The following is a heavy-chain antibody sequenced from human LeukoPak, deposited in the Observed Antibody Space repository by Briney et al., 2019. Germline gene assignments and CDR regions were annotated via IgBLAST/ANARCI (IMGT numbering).Heavy chain of an antibody. V-gene: IGHV1-69*13. J-gene: IGHJ5*02. CDR3: ARDYSGYKINWFDP. D-gene: IGHD5-12*01. CDR1: GDTFSSYA. CDR2: IIPIFGTA. Sequence: ASVKVSCKASGDTFSSYAISWVRQAPGQGLEWMGGIIPIFGTANYAQKFQGRVTITADESTSTAYMELSSLRSEDTAVYYCARDYSGYKINWFDPWGQGTLVTVSS.